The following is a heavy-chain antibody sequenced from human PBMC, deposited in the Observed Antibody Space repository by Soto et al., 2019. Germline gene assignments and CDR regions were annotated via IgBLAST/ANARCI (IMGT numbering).Heavy chain of an antibody. V-gene: IGHV3-23*01. CDR1: GFTFSSYA. Sequence: EVQLLESGGGLVQPGGSLRLSCAASGFTFSSYAMSWVRQAPGKGLEWVSAISGSGGSTYYADSVKGRFTISRDNSKNTLYLQMNSLRAEETAVYYCAKGRSTIGTKHIVVVKRYYGMDVWGQGTTVTVSS. D-gene: IGHD2-21*01. CDR2: ISGSGGST. CDR3: AKGRSTIGTKHIVVVKRYYGMDV. J-gene: IGHJ6*02.